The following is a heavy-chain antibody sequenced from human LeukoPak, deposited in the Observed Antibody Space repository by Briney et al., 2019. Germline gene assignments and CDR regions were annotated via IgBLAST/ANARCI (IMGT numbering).Heavy chain of an antibody. V-gene: IGHV3-7*01. D-gene: IGHD3-16*01. CDR2: IKQDGSEK. J-gene: IGHJ3*02. CDR1: GFTLSSYW. Sequence: GGSLRLSCAASGFTLSSYWMSWVRQAPGKGLEWVANIKQDGSEKYYVDSVKGRFTISRDNAKNSLYLQMNSLRAEDTAVYYCARDWGRAFDIWGQGTMVTVSS. CDR3: ARDWGRAFDI.